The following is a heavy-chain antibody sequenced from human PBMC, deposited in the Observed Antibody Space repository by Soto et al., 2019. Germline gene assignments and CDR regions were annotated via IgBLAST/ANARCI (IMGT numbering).Heavy chain of an antibody. J-gene: IGHJ6*02. V-gene: IGHV4-59*08. D-gene: IGHD6-13*01. Sequence: SETLSLTCTVSGGSISSYYWSWIRQPPGKGLEWIGYIYYSGSTNCNPSLKSRVTISVDTSKNQFSLKLSSVTAADTAVYYCARRYSSSMDVWGQGTTVTVSS. CDR2: IYYSGST. CDR3: ARRYSSSMDV. CDR1: GGSISSYY.